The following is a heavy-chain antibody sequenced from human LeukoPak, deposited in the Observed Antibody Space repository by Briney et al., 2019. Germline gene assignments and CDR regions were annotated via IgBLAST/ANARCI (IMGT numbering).Heavy chain of an antibody. Sequence: SVKVSCKASGGTFSSYAISWVRQAPGQGLEWMGRIIPILGIANYAQKFQGRVTITADKSTSTAYMELSSLRSEDTAVYYCAGGYASSWKKGTDGFDIWGQGTMATVSS. V-gene: IGHV1-69*04. CDR1: GGTFSSYA. CDR3: AGGYASSWKKGTDGFDI. J-gene: IGHJ3*02. D-gene: IGHD6-13*01. CDR2: IIPILGIA.